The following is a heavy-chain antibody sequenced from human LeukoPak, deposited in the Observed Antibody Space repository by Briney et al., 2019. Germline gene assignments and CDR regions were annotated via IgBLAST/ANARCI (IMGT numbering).Heavy chain of an antibody. Sequence: SETLSLTCSVSGDSFSSSSYYWGWIRQPPGKGLEWIGSINYSGTTYYNPSLKSRVTISVDTSKNQFSLRLSSVTVADTAVYYCARLSMEGASSSYYMDVWSKGTTVTVSS. CDR3: ARLSMEGASSSYYMDV. CDR1: GDSFSSSSYY. J-gene: IGHJ6*03. CDR2: INYSGTT. D-gene: IGHD1-26*01. V-gene: IGHV4-39*01.